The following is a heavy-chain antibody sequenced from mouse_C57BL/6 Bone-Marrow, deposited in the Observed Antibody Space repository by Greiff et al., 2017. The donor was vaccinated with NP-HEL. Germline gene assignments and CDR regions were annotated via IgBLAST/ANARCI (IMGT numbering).Heavy chain of an antibody. D-gene: IGHD3-3*01. V-gene: IGHV10-1*01. Sequence: DAGGGLVQPKGSLKLSCAASGFSFNTYAMNWVRQAPGKGLEWVARIRSKSNNYATYYADSVKDRFTISRDDSESMLYLQMNNLKTEDTAMYYCVRHRDAYWGQGTLVTVSA. CDR3: VRHRDAY. CDR1: GFSFNTYA. J-gene: IGHJ3*01. CDR2: IRSKSNNYAT.